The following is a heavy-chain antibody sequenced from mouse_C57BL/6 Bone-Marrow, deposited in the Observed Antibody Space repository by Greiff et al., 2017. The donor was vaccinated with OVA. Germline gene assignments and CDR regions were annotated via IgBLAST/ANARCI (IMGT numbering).Heavy chain of an antibody. J-gene: IGHJ2*01. CDR3: TRSGWLLRYFDY. V-gene: IGHV1-15*01. D-gene: IGHD2-3*01. Sequence: ESGAELVRPGASVTLSCKASGYTFTDYEMHWVKQTPVHGLEWIGAIDPETGGTAYNQKFKGKAILTADKSSSTAYMELRSLTSEDSAVYYCTRSGWLLRYFDYWGQVTTLTVSS. CDR1: GYTFTDYE. CDR2: IDPETGGT.